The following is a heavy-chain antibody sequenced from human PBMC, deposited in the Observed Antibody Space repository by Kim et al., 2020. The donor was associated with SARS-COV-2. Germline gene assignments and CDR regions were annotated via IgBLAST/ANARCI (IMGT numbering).Heavy chain of an antibody. J-gene: IGHJ4*02. CDR2: IYYSGST. Sequence: SETLSLTCTVSGGSISSSSYYWGWIRQPPGKGLEWIGSIYYSGSTYYNPSLKSRVTISVDTSKNQFSLKLSSVTAADTAVYYCARLLLRGHVMVATIGYYFDYWGQGTLVTVSS. V-gene: IGHV4-39*01. CDR1: GGSISSSSYY. CDR3: ARLLLRGHVMVATIGYYFDY. D-gene: IGHD5-12*01.